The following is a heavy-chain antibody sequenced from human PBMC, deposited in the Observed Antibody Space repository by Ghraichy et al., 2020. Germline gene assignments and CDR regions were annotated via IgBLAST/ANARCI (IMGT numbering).Heavy chain of an antibody. J-gene: IGHJ4*02. CDR1: GGSFSGYY. CDR3: ARGTRMTTDPFDY. D-gene: IGHD4-17*01. V-gene: IGHV4-34*01. Sequence: SETLSLTCAVYGGSFSGYYWSWIRQPPGKGLEWIGEINHSGSTNYNPSLKSRVTVSVDTSKNQFSLKLSSVTAADTAVYYCARGTRMTTDPFDYWGQGTLVTVSS. CDR2: INHSGST.